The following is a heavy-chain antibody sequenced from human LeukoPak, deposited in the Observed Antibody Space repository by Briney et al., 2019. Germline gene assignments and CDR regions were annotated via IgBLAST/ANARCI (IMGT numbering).Heavy chain of an antibody. J-gene: IGHJ4*02. CDR1: GFAFNTYA. Sequence: GGSLRLSCSASGFAFNTYAMRWVRQAPGKGLEWVAVLSYDGSNRYYADSVKGRFTISRDNSKNTLYLQMNSLRAEDTAVYYCAKDLRTTFDYWGRGTLVTVSS. CDR2: LSYDGSNR. CDR3: AKDLRTTFDY. D-gene: IGHD4-11*01. V-gene: IGHV3-30*04.